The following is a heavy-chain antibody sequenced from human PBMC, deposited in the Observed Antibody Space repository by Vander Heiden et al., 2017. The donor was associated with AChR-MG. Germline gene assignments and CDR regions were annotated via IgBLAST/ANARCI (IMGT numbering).Heavy chain of an antibody. V-gene: IGHV3-23*01. Sequence: EVQLLESGGGFIQPGGSLRLSCAASGFTFSSYAMSWVRQAPGKGLEWVSTISISGGSTYYADSVKGRFTISRDNSKNTLYLQMNSLTAEDTAVYYCAKGRNIYYYYYDMDVWGQGTTVTVSS. CDR2: ISISGGST. CDR3: AKGRNIYYYYYDMDV. J-gene: IGHJ6*02. CDR1: GFTFSSYA.